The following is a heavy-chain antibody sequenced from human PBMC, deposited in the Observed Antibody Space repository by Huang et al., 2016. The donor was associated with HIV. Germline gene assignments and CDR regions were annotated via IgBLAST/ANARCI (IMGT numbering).Heavy chain of an antibody. CDR1: GYRFRSNW. Sequence: EVQLVQSGAEVKKPGESLKISCKDSGYRFRSNWIGWVRQMPGKGLGWMAILYPVYSETRYSPSFQGQVTISADKSINTAYLQWSSLKASDTAMYYCARLIGSPSFYYGLDVWGQGTTVTVSS. CDR2: LYPVYSET. CDR3: ARLIGSPSFYYGLDV. J-gene: IGHJ6*02. D-gene: IGHD3-10*01. V-gene: IGHV5-51*01.